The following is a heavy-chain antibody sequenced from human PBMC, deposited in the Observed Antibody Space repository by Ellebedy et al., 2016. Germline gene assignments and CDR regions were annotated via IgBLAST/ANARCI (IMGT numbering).Heavy chain of an antibody. J-gene: IGHJ6*02. CDR1: GCPISSGDYY. CDR3: VRYYYGSGSLGMYYYGMDV. Sequence: SETLSLTCTVSGCPISSGDYYWSWIRQPPGEGLEWIGYIYYSGSSYYNPSLKRRVTISVDTSKKQFSLKLSSVTAADTAVYYCVRYYYGSGSLGMYYYGMDVWGQGTTVTVSS. V-gene: IGHV4-30-4*01. CDR2: IYYSGSS. D-gene: IGHD3-10*01.